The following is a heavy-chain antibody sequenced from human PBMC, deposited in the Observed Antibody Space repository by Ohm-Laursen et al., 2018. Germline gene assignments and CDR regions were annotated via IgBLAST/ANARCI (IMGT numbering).Heavy chain of an antibody. J-gene: IGHJ2*01. CDR2: IIGSGGAP. V-gene: IGHV3-23*01. D-gene: IGHD4-17*01. Sequence: GQTLSLTCAASGFTFSNYAMSWVRQAPGKGLEWVSTIIGSGGAPYYADSVKGRFTIFRDNSKNTQYLQMNSLRAEDTAVYYCAKDREETTVTTPYFDLWGRGTLVTVSS. CDR1: GFTFSNYA. CDR3: AKDREETTVTTPYFDL.